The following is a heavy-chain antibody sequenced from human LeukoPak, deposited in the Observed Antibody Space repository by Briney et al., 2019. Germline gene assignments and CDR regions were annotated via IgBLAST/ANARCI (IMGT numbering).Heavy chain of an antibody. CDR2: INPDGSAT. V-gene: IGHV3-7*01. CDR3: ATQEFSNFDN. CDR1: RFDVSLYW. J-gene: IGHJ4*02. Sequence: GGSLRLSCAASRFDVSLYWMSWVRQAPGRGLELVANINPDGSATYCVDSVEGRFEVSSDNARRSLYLQMESLRIEDTAVYYCATQEFSNFDNLGQGTLVIVSS. D-gene: IGHD3-10*01.